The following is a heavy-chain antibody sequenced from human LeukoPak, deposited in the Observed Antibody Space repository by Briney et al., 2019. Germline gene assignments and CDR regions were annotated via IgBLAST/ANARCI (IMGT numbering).Heavy chain of an antibody. CDR1: GFTFSSYA. V-gene: IGHV3-23*01. J-gene: IGHJ4*02. D-gene: IGHD6-19*01. Sequence: PGASLRLSCAASGFTFSSYAMSWVGQAPGKGLEWVSAISGSGGSTYYADSVKGRFTISRDNSKNTLYLQMNSLRAEDTAVYYCAKDWLYSSGWYEGGAFDYWGQGTLVTVSS. CDR3: AKDWLYSSGWYEGGAFDY. CDR2: ISGSGGST.